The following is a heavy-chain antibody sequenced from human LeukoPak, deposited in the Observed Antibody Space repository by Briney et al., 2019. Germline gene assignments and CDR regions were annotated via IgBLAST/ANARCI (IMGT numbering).Heavy chain of an antibody. CDR2: ISWNSGSI. J-gene: IGHJ4*02. Sequence: GGSLRLSCAASGFTFDDYAMHWVRQAPGKGLEWVSGISWNSGSIGYADSVKGRFTISRDNAKNSLYLQMNSLRAEDMALYYCAKDSSAIVGATGGYFDYWGQGTLVTVSS. CDR1: GFTFDDYA. V-gene: IGHV3-9*03. CDR3: AKDSSAIVGATGGYFDY. D-gene: IGHD1-26*01.